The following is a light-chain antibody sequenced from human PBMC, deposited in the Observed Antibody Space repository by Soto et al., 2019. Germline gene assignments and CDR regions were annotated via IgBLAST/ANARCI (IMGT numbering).Light chain of an antibody. CDR2: GAF. Sequence: EIVLAQSPGTLSLSAGERATLSCRASQSVTSNYLAWYQQRPGLAPRLLIYGAFIRAAGIPDRFSGSGSGTDFTLTISRLEPQDFAVYYCQQYGSSGTFGQGTKVDIK. CDR3: QQYGSSGT. J-gene: IGKJ1*01. CDR1: QSVTSNY. V-gene: IGKV3-20*01.